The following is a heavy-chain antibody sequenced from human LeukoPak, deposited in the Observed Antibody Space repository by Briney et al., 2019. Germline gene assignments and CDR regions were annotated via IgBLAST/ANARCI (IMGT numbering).Heavy chain of an antibody. Sequence: PSETLSLTCTVSGYSISSGYYWGWIRQPPGKGLEWIGSIYYSGSTYYNPSLKSRVTISVDTSKNQFSLKLSSVTAADTAVYYCARDSREAAAGILLYGWFDPWGQGTLVTVSS. CDR2: IYYSGST. CDR1: GYSISSGYY. CDR3: ARDSREAAAGILLYGWFDP. J-gene: IGHJ5*02. D-gene: IGHD6-13*01. V-gene: IGHV4-38-2*02.